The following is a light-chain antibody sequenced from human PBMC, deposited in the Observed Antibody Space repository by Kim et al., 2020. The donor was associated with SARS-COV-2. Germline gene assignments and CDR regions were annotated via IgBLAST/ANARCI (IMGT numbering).Light chain of an antibody. CDR1: QSVFYSSNNKNF. V-gene: IGKV4-1*01. CDR3: HQYGSTPLT. J-gene: IGKJ4*01. CDR2: WAS. Sequence: DIVMTQSPDSLAVSLGERATINCKSSQSVFYSSNNKNFLAWYQQKPGQPTKLLIYWASTRESGVPDRFSGSGSGTDFTLTISSLQAEDVAVYYCHQYGSTPLTFGGGTKVDIK.